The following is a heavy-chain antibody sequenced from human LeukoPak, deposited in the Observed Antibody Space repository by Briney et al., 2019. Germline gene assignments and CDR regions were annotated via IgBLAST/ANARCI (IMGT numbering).Heavy chain of an antibody. CDR1: GFTFDDYA. V-gene: IGHV3-9*01. Sequence: SLRLSCAASGFTFDDYAMHWVRQAPGKGLGWVSGISWNSGSIGYADSVKGRFTISRDNAKNSLYLQMNSLRAEDTALYYCAKGWIQLWSFIDYCGQGNLVTVSS. CDR2: ISWNSGSI. CDR3: AKGWIQLWSFIDY. J-gene: IGHJ4*02. D-gene: IGHD5-18*01.